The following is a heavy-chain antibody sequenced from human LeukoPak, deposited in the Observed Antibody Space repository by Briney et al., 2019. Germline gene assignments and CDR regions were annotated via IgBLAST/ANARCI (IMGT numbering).Heavy chain of an antibody. D-gene: IGHD3-22*01. CDR2: IYHSGST. Sequence: SGTLSLTCAVSGGSISSSNWWSWVRQPPGKGLEWIGEIYHSGSTNYNPSLKSRVTISVDKSKNQFSLKLSSVTAADTAVYYCASSSSDSSGSIVYWDQGTLVTVSS. J-gene: IGHJ4*02. CDR1: GGSISSSNW. V-gene: IGHV4-4*02. CDR3: ASSSSDSSGSIVY.